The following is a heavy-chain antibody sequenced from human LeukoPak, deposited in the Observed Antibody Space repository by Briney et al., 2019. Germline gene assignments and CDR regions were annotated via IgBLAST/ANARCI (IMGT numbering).Heavy chain of an antibody. CDR1: GYSISSGYY. J-gene: IGHJ4*02. CDR3: ARGKSRASHIDY. CDR2: IYHSGST. Sequence: SETLSLTCTVSGYSISSGYYWGWIRQPPGKGLEWIGSIYHSGSTYYNPSLKSRVTISVDTSKNQFSLRLRSVTAADTAVYYCARGKSRASHIDYWGQGTLVTVSS. V-gene: IGHV4-38-2*02.